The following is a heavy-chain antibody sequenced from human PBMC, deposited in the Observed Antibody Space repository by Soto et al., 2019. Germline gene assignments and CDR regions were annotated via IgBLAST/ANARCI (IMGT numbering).Heavy chain of an antibody. CDR2: ISYDGSNE. D-gene: IGHD3-9*01. Sequence: QVQLVESGGGVVQPGRSLSLSCAASGFSFRTFGMHWVRQAPGKGLEWVAVISYDGSNEFYADSVKGRFTISRDNSKNTVYLQMNSLRADDTAVYYCAKDRLGLRYFDWSLCCVWGQWTMVTVSS. CDR3: AKDRLGLRYFDWSLCCV. V-gene: IGHV3-30*18. J-gene: IGHJ3*01. CDR1: GFSFRTFG.